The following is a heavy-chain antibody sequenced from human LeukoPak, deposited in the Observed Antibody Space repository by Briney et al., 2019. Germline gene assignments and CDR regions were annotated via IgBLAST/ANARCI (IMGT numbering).Heavy chain of an antibody. CDR3: ARDFSLSSSWYPGSH. CDR2: INPSGGST. J-gene: IGHJ4*02. V-gene: IGHV1-46*01. CDR1: GYTLTELS. Sequence: ASVKVSCKVSGYTLTELSMHWVRQAPGKGLEWMGIINPSGGSTSYAQKFQGRVTMTRDTSTSTVYMELSSLRSEDTAVYYCARDFSLSSSWYPGSHWGQGTLVTVSS. D-gene: IGHD6-13*01.